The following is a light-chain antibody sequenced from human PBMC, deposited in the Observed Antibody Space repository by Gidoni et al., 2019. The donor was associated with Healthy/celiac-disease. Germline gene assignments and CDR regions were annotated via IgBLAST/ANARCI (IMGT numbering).Light chain of an antibody. Sequence: DIQMTQSPSSLSASVGDRVTITCQASQDISNYLHWYQQKPGKAPKLLIYDASNLETGVPSRFSGSGSGTDFTFTISSLQPEDIATYYCQQYDFMYTFGQGTKLEIK. J-gene: IGKJ2*01. CDR2: DAS. CDR1: QDISNY. CDR3: QQYDFMYT. V-gene: IGKV1-33*01.